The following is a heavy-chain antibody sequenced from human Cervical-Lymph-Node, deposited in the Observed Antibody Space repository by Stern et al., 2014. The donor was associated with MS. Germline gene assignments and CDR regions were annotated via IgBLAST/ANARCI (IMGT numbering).Heavy chain of an antibody. Sequence: VQLLESGGGVVQPGRSLRLSCAASGFTFSSPGMHWVRQAPGKGLEWVAVIWYDGSNKYYADSVKGRFPISRDNSKNTLYLQMNSLRAEDTAVYYCARDCKLRYYYYGMDVWGQGTTVTVSS. CDR2: IWYDGSNK. V-gene: IGHV3-33*01. D-gene: IGHD1-26*01. CDR3: ARDCKLRYYYYGMDV. CDR1: GFTFSSPG. J-gene: IGHJ6*02.